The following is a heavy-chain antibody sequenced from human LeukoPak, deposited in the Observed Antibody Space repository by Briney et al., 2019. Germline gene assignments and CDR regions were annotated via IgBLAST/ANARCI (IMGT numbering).Heavy chain of an antibody. V-gene: IGHV1-18*01. CDR3: ARRMGGSYYERGLVF. J-gene: IGHJ4*02. Sequence: GASVKFSCKASGYTFTSYGISWVRQAPGQGLEWMGWISAYNGNTNYAQKLQGRVTMTTDTSTSTAYMELRSLRSDDTAVYYCARRMGGSYYERGLVFWGQGTLVTVSS. CDR2: ISAYNGNT. CDR1: GYTFTSYG. D-gene: IGHD1-26*01.